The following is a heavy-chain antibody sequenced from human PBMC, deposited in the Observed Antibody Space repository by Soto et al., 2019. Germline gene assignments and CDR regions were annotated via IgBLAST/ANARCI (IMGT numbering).Heavy chain of an antibody. D-gene: IGHD2-2*01. V-gene: IGHV5-51*01. CDR1: GYRFTNYC. CDR2: IYPGDSDT. CDR3: ARDYCSGTTCYELGC. J-gene: IGHJ4*02. Sequence: PGESLKISCKGSGYRFTNYCIGWVRQMPGKGLEWMGIIYPGDSDTRYSPSFQGQVTISADKSINTAYLQWSSLKASDTAMYYCARDYCSGTTCYELGCWGQGTQVTVSS.